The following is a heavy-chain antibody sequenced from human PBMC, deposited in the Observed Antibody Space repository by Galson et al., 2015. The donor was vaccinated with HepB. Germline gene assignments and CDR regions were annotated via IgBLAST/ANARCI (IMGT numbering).Heavy chain of an antibody. J-gene: IGHJ6*03. CDR3: ASPRGWYKGLGEGGRYYYMDV. V-gene: IGHV1-69*13. D-gene: IGHD6-19*01. CDR1: GGTFSSYA. CDR2: IIPIFGTA. Sequence: SVKVSCKASGGTFSSYAISWVRQAPGQGLEWMGGIIPIFGTANYAQKFQGRVTITADESTSTAYMELSSLRSEDTAVYYCASPRGWYKGLGEGGRYYYMDVWGKGTTVTVSS.